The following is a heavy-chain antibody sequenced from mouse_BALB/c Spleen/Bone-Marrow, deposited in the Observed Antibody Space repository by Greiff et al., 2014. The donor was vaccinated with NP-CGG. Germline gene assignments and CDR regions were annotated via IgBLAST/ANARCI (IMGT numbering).Heavy chain of an antibody. Sequence: LVESGPELVRPGVSVKISCKGSGYTFTDYAMHWVKQSHAKSLEWIGVISTYSGNTNYNQKFKGKATMTVDKSSSTAYMELARLTSEDSAIYYCARYGYGSSYYAMDYWGQGTSVTVSS. CDR1: GYTFTDYA. CDR2: ISTYSGNT. J-gene: IGHJ4*01. CDR3: ARYGYGSSYYAMDY. V-gene: IGHV1-67*01. D-gene: IGHD1-1*01.